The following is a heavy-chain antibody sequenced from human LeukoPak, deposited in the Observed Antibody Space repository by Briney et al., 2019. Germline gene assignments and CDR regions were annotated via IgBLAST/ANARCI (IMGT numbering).Heavy chain of an antibody. V-gene: IGHV3-73*01. CDR3: TRRATDDSSGYYAT. D-gene: IGHD3-22*01. CDR1: GFTFSGSA. CDR2: IRNKANSYAT. Sequence: GGSLRLSCAASGFTFSGSAMHWVRQASGKGLEWVGRIRNKANSYATAYAASVRGRFTISRDESKNTAYLQMNSLTTEDTAVYYCTRRATDDSSGYYATWGQGTLVTVSS. J-gene: IGHJ5*02.